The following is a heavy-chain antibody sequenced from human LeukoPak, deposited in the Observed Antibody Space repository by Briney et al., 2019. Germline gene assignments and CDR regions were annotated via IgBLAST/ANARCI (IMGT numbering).Heavy chain of an antibody. J-gene: IGHJ4*02. V-gene: IGHV4-59*01. CDR3: ARGVVWWEPAEYFDY. CDR1: GGSISSYY. D-gene: IGHD1-26*01. CDR2: IYYSGST. Sequence: SETLSLTCTVSGGSISSYYWSWIRQPPGKGLEWIGYIYYSGSTNYNPSLKSRVTISVDTSKNQFSLKLSSVTAADTAVYYCARGVVWWEPAEYFDYWGQGTLVTVSS.